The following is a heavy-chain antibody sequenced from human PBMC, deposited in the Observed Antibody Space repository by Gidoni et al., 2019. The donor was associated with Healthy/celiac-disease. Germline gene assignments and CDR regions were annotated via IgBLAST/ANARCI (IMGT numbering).Heavy chain of an antibody. CDR1: GGSVSSGSYY. Sequence: QVQLQESGTGLVKPSETLSLTCTVSGGSVSSGSYYWSWIRQPPGKGLEWIGYIYYSGSTNYNPSLKSRVTISVDTSKNQFSLKLSSVTAADTAVYYCASRYCSSTSCYAGNWFDPWGQGTLVTVSS. J-gene: IGHJ5*02. CDR2: IYYSGST. CDR3: ASRYCSSTSCYAGNWFDP. V-gene: IGHV4-61*01. D-gene: IGHD2-2*01.